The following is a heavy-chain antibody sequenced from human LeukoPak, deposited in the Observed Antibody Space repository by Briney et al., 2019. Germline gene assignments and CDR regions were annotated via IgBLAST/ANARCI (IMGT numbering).Heavy chain of an antibody. CDR1: NGSISNYF. CDR3: ASLGGYYESSSYSQLDAFDI. Sequence: PSETLSLTCTVSNGSISNYFWSWIRQPPGKGLEWIGYVHHSGTANYNPSLMSRVNISIDTSEYRLSLKLSSVTAADTALYYCASLGGYYESSSYSQLDAFDIWGQGTVVTASS. D-gene: IGHD3-22*01. J-gene: IGHJ3*02. V-gene: IGHV4-59*01. CDR2: VHHSGTA.